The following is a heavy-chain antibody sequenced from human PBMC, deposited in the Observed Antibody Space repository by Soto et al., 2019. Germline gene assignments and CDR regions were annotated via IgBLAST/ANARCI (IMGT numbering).Heavy chain of an antibody. D-gene: IGHD3-22*01. J-gene: IGHJ3*02. V-gene: IGHV4-30-2*01. CDR2: IYHSGST. CDR3: ARDYYDSSGYYSRAFDI. Sequence: SETLSLTCAVSGGSTSSLGYCWNCIRQPPGKGLEWIGFIYHSGSTFYNPSLKSRVTISVDRSENQFSLQLSSVTAADTAVYYCARDYYDSSGYYSRAFDIWGQGTMVTVSS. CDR1: GGSTSSLGYC.